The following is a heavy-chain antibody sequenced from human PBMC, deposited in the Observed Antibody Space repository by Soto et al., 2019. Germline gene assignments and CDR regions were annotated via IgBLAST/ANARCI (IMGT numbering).Heavy chain of an antibody. CDR3: AKMDIVVVPAAIPGGNWFDP. J-gene: IGHJ5*02. V-gene: IGHV3-21*04. CDR1: GFTFSSYS. Sequence: PGGSLRLSSAASGFTFSSYSMNWVRQAPGKGLEWVSSISSSSSNKYYADSVKGRFTISRDNSKNTLYLQMNSLRAEDTAVYYCAKMDIVVVPAAIPGGNWFDPWGQGTLVTVSS. D-gene: IGHD2-2*03. CDR2: ISSSSSNK.